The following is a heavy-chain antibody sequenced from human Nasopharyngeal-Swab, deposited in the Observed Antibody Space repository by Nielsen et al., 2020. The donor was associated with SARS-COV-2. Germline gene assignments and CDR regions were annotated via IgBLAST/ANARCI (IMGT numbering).Heavy chain of an antibody. V-gene: IGHV3-30*02. D-gene: IGHD3-16*01. J-gene: IGHJ6*03. CDR2: IRYDGSNQ. CDR3: AKDHKMDSGGGVGYMDV. Sequence: GGSLRLSCAASGFTFSSYGMHWVRQAPGEGLEWVAFIRYDGSNQHYVDSVKGRFTISRDSFKNTLYLQLNSLRAEDTAVYYCAKDHKMDSGGGVGYMDVWGKGTTVTVSS. CDR1: GFTFSSYG.